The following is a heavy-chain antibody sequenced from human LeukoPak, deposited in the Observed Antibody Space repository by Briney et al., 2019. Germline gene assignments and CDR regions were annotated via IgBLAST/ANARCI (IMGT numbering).Heavy chain of an antibody. CDR3: AREGGDYGGNIDY. Sequence: ASVKVSCKASGYTFTSYGISWVRQAPGQGLEWMAWISAYNGNTKYAQKFQDRITITTDTSTTTAYMEMTSLRSDDTAVYYCAREGGDYGGNIDYWGQGTLVTVSS. D-gene: IGHD4-23*01. J-gene: IGHJ4*02. CDR2: ISAYNGNT. V-gene: IGHV1-18*01. CDR1: GYTFTSYG.